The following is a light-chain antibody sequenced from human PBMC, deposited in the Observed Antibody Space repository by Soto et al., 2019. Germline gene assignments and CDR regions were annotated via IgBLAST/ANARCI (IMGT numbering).Light chain of an antibody. J-gene: IGLJ3*02. CDR2: SDD. Sequence: QSVLTQPPSVSEAPRQRVTISCSGSSSNIGNNAVNWYQQLPGKAPKLLIYSDDLLPSGVSDRFSGSKSGTSASLAISELQSEDEAVYYCVAWDDRLKEVFGGGTKLTVL. CDR1: SSNIGNNA. CDR3: VAWDDRLKEV. V-gene: IGLV1-36*01.